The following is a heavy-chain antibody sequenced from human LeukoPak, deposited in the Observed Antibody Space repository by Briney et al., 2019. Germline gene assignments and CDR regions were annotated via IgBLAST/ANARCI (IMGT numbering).Heavy chain of an antibody. V-gene: IGHV1-2*02. J-gene: IGHJ4*02. Sequence: ASVKVSCKASGYTFTGYYMHWVRQAPGQGLEWMGWINPNSGGTNYAQKFQGRVTMTRDTSISTAYMELRSLRSDDTAVYYCARGGQYDFWSGYPHDYWGQGTLVTVSS. D-gene: IGHD3-3*01. CDR2: INPNSGGT. CDR1: GYTFTGYY. CDR3: ARGGQYDFWSGYPHDY.